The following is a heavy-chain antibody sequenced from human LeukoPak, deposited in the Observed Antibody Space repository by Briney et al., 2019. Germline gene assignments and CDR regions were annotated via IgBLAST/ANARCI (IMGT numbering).Heavy chain of an antibody. CDR1: GFTFSSYA. CDR2: ISGSGGST. CDR3: AKDSLYGAPRGDAFDI. J-gene: IGHJ3*02. V-gene: IGHV3-23*01. D-gene: IGHD5/OR15-5a*01. Sequence: GGSLRLSCAASGFTFSSYAMSWVRQAPGKGLEWVSAISGSGGSTYYADSVKGRFTISRDNSKNTLYLQMNSLRAEDTAVYYCAKDSLYGAPRGDAFDIWGQGTMVTVSS.